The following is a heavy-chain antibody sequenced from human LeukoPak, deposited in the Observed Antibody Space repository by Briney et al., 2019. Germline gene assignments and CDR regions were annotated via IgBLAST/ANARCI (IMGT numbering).Heavy chain of an antibody. J-gene: IGHJ4*02. Sequence: GSLRLSCAASGFTFSSYAMSWVRQAPGKGLEWVSAISGSGGSTYYADSVKGRFTISRDNSKNTLYLQMNSLRAEDTAVYYCAKWGDGYNSLDYWGQGTLVTVSS. CDR2: ISGSGGST. V-gene: IGHV3-23*01. CDR1: GFTFSSYA. CDR3: AKWGDGYNSLDY. D-gene: IGHD5-24*01.